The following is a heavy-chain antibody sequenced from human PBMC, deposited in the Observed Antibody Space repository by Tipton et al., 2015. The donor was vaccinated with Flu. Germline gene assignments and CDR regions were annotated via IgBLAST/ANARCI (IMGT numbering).Heavy chain of an antibody. J-gene: IGHJ4*02. Sequence: TLSLTCTVSGGSISSGSYYWSWIRQPAGKGLEWIGRIYTSGSTNYNPSLKSRVTISVDTSKNQFSLKLSSVTAADTAVYYCAGQRLILDDSSGYYDYWGQGTLVTVSS. V-gene: IGHV4-61*02. CDR2: IYTSGST. CDR1: GGSISSGSYY. CDR3: AGQRLILDDSSGYYDY. D-gene: IGHD3-22*01.